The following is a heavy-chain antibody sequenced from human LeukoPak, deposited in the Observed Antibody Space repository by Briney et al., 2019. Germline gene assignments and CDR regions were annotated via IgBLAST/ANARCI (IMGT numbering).Heavy chain of an antibody. CDR3: ARVGSGYSPTLYYYYYMDV. J-gene: IGHJ6*03. CDR2: MNPNSGNT. V-gene: IGHV1-8*01. CDR1: GYTFTSYD. Sequence: GASVKVSCKASGYTFTSYDINWVRQATGQGLEWMGWMNPNSGNTGYAQKFQGRVTMTRNTSISTAYMELSSLRSEDTAVYYCARVGSGYSPTLYYYYYMDVWGKGTTVTVSS. D-gene: IGHD3-22*01.